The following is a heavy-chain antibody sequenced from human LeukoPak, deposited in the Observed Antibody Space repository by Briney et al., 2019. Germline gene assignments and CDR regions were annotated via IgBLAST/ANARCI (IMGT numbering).Heavy chain of an antibody. V-gene: IGHV4-30-2*01. CDR2: KFQSGGT. Sequence: SETQSLTCAVSGGSISSSGYSWSWIRQPPGEGLECIGYKFQSGGTYYNPSLKSRVTISVDRSKNQFSLKMSSVTAADTAVYYCARGNDILNRSGRIFDYWGQGTLATVSS. CDR3: ARGNDILNRSGRIFDY. J-gene: IGHJ4*02. CDR1: GGSISSSGYS. D-gene: IGHD3-9*01.